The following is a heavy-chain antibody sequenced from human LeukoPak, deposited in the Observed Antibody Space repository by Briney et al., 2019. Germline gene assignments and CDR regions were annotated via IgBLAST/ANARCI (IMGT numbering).Heavy chain of an antibody. J-gene: IGHJ6*03. CDR3: ARVEGTYMDV. CDR2: IIPIFGTA. V-gene: IGHV1-69*13. CDR1: GYTFTSYY. Sequence: SVKVSCKASGYTFTSYYMHWVRQAPGQGLEWMGGIIPIFGTANYAQKFQGRVTITADESTSTAYMELSSLRSEDTAVYYCARVEGTYMDVWGKGTTVTISS.